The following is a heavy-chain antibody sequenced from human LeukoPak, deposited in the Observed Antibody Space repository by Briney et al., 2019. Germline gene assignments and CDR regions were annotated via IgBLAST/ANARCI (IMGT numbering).Heavy chain of an antibody. CDR2: VYYSGTT. J-gene: IGHJ4*02. Sequence: SETLSLTRTVSGGSFSTSSYYWGWVRQPPGKGLEWIGSVYYSGTTYYNPSLKSRVTISIDTSENQFSLKLSSVTAADTAVYYCARRGGTYSYYFDYWGQGTLVTVSS. CDR3: ARRGGTYSYYFDY. V-gene: IGHV4-39*01. D-gene: IGHD1-26*01. CDR1: GGSFSTSSYY.